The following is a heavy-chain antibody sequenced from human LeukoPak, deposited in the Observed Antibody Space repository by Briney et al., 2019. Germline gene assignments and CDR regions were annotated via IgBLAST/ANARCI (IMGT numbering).Heavy chain of an antibody. J-gene: IGHJ5*01. CDR3: AKDRPNYHESNGHYYRLNGDS. D-gene: IGHD3-22*01. CDR2: ITSSGDAT. V-gene: IGHV3-23*01. Sequence: GGSLRLSCVASGFTFNIYSMSWVRQAPGKGLEWVSSITSSGDATFYADSVEDHFTISRDNSRSTLYLQMSRLRVEDTAVYYCAKDRPNYHESNGHYYRLNGDSWGQGTLVTVSS. CDR1: GFTFNIYS.